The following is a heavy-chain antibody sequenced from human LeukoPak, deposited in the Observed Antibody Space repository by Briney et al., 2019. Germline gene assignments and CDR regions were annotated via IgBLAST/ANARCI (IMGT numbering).Heavy chain of an antibody. CDR3: ARDPLTYYYDSSGYYHY. CDR1: GYTLTSYG. V-gene: IGHV1-18*01. Sequence: GASVKVSCKASGYTLTSYGISWVRQAPGQGLEWMGWISAYNGNTNYAQKLQGRVTMTTDTSTSTAYMELRSLGSDDTAVYYCARDPLTYYYDSSGYYHYWGQGTLVTVSS. J-gene: IGHJ4*02. D-gene: IGHD3-22*01. CDR2: ISAYNGNT.